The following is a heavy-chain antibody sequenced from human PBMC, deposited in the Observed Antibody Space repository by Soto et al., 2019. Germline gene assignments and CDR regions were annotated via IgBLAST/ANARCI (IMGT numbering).Heavy chain of an antibody. D-gene: IGHD1-1*01. CDR2: IFYSGTT. J-gene: IGHJ6*02. V-gene: IGHV4-30-4*01. CDR3: ARDLWVEPELYYYGMDV. CDR1: GDSISSADYY. Sequence: SETLSLTCTVSGDSISSADYYWSWIRQTPGKGLEWIGHIFYSGTTYYNPSLKSRLTISVDTSTNHFSLRLTSVTAADTAVYYCARDLWVEPELYYYGMDVWGQGTTVTSP.